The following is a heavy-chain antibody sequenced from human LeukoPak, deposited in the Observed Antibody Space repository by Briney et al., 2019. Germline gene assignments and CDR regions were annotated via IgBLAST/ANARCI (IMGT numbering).Heavy chain of an antibody. V-gene: IGHV4-59*08. D-gene: IGHD3-16*01. Sequence: PSETLSLTCTVSGGPISSYYWSWIRQPPGKGLEWIGYIYYSGSTNYNPSLKSRVTISVDTSKNQFSLKLSSVTAADTAVYYCARLSPDSGEFDYWGQGTLVTVSS. J-gene: IGHJ4*02. CDR3: ARLSPDSGEFDY. CDR2: IYYSGST. CDR1: GGPISSYY.